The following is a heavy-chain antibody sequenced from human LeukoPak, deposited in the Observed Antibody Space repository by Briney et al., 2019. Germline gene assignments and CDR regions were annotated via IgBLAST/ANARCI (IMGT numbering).Heavy chain of an antibody. CDR2: IIPIFGTA. D-gene: IGHD2-2*01. J-gene: IGHJ5*02. Sequence: ASVKVSCKASGGTFSSYAISWVRQAPGQGLEWMGGIIPIFGTANYAQKFQGRVTITADESTSTAYMELSSLRSEDTAVYYCAREVVVPAARFDPWGQGTLVTVSS. CDR3: AREVVVPAARFDP. V-gene: IGHV1-69*13. CDR1: GGTFSSYA.